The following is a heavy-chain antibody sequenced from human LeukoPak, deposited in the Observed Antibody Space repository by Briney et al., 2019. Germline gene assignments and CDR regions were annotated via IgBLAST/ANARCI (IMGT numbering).Heavy chain of an antibody. CDR2: ISAYNGDT. J-gene: IGHJ5*02. CDR1: GYTFTSYG. Sequence: RASVKVSCKASGYTFTSYGISWVRQAPGQGLEWMGWISAYNGDTNYAQKLQGRVTMTIDTSTSTAYMELRSLRSDDTAVYYCARDRTVVGATVPFDPWGQGTLVTVSS. V-gene: IGHV1-18*01. D-gene: IGHD1-26*01. CDR3: ARDRTVVGATVPFDP.